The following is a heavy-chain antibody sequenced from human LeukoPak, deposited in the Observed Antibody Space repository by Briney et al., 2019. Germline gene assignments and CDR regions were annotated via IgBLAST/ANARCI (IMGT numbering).Heavy chain of an antibody. J-gene: IGHJ5*02. CDR3: ARDVQLWYNWFDP. Sequence: PSETLSLTCTVSGGSISSYYWSWIRQPPGKGLEWVGYIYYSGSTNYNPSLKCRVTISVDTSKNQFSLKLSSVTAADTAVYYCARDVQLWYNWFDPWGQGTLVTVSS. CDR1: GGSISSYY. CDR2: IYYSGST. V-gene: IGHV4-59*01. D-gene: IGHD5-18*01.